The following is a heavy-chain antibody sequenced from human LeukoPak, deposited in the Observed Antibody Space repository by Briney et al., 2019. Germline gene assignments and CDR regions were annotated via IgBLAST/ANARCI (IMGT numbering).Heavy chain of an antibody. Sequence: PGGSLRLSCAASGFTFSDYGVHWVRQAPGKGLEWVAFIRNDGSYEYYPDSVKGRFTISRDNSKNTLYLQMNSLRAEDTAVYYCAGNYYYYMDVWGKGTTVTVSS. V-gene: IGHV3-30*02. CDR2: IRNDGSYE. CDR1: GFTFSDYG. CDR3: AGNYYYYMDV. J-gene: IGHJ6*03.